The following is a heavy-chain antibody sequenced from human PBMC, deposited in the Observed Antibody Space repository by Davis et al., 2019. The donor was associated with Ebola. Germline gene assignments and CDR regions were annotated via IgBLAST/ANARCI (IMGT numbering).Heavy chain of an antibody. CDR1: GVSMRRGHFY. V-gene: IGHV4-31*03. CDR3: ARGGPVVTATRFDY. J-gene: IGHJ4*02. D-gene: IGHD2-21*02. CDR2: IYHTGQD. Sequence: PSETLSLTCSVSGVSMRRGHFYFWIRQHPGKGLEWIASIYHTGQDYYNPSLKSRVAISVASSADQFSLTLNSVTAADTAIYYCARGGPVVTATRFDYRGQGILVTVSS.